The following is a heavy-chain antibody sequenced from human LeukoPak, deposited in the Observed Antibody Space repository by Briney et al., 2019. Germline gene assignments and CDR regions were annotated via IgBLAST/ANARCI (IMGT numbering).Heavy chain of an antibody. CDR2: IIPIFGTA. Sequence: ASVKVSCKASGGTFSSYAISWVRQAPGQGLEWMGGIIPIFGTANYAQKFQGRVTITADKSTSTAYMELSSLRSEDTAVYYCAVMRDRFPCDYWGQGTLVTVSS. D-gene: IGHD5-24*01. V-gene: IGHV1-69*06. CDR1: GGTFSSYA. CDR3: AVMRDRFPCDY. J-gene: IGHJ4*02.